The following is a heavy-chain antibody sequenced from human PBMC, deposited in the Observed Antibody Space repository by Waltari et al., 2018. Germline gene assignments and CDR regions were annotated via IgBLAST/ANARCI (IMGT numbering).Heavy chain of an antibody. CDR3: ARSYSSSWYFLYVY. V-gene: IGHV3-53*01. CDR2: IYSGGST. Sequence: EVQLVESGGGLIQPGGSLRLSCAASGFTVSSNYMSWVRQAPGKGREWVSVIYSGGSTYYADSVKGRFTISRDNSKNTLYLQMNSLRAEDTSVYYCARSYSSSWYFLYVYWGQGTLVTVSS. J-gene: IGHJ4*02. D-gene: IGHD6-13*01. CDR1: GFTVSSNY.